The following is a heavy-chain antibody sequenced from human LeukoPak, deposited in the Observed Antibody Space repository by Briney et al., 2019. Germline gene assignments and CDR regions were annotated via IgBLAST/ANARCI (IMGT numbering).Heavy chain of an antibody. Sequence: ASVKVSCKASGGTFSSYVISWERQAPGQGLEWMGRIIPILGAPNYAQKFQGRVTITADESTGTAYMELRSLRSEDTAVYYCARGALTPGPIAVETTHFDYWGQGTPVAVSS. J-gene: IGHJ4*02. V-gene: IGHV1-69*13. CDR1: GGTFSSYV. CDR2: IIPILGAP. CDR3: ARGALTPGPIAVETTHFDY. D-gene: IGHD6-19*01.